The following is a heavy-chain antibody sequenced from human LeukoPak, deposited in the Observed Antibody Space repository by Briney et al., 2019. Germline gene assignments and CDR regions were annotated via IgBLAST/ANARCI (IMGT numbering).Heavy chain of an antibody. CDR2: IYTSAST. V-gene: IGHV4-61*02. Sequence: IPSGTLSLTCAVSGGSISSSNWWSWIRQPAGKGLEWIGRIYTSASTNYNPSFKSRVTISVDTSKNQFSLTVSSVTAADTAVYYCAREARPWGGWFDPWGQGTLVTVSS. CDR3: AREARPWGGWFDP. D-gene: IGHD6-6*01. CDR1: GGSISSSNW. J-gene: IGHJ5*02.